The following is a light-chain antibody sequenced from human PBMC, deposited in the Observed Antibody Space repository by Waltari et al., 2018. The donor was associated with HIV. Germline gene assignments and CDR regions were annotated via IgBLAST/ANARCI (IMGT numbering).Light chain of an antibody. CDR3: QVWDSSSDLPV. CDR2: DDS. Sequence: SYVLTQPPSVSVAPGKTARITCGGNNIGSKSVHWYQQKPGQAPVLVIYDDSDRPSGIPWRFSGSNSGNTATLAISRVEAGDEADYYCQVWDSSSDLPVFGGGTKLTVL. CDR1: NIGSKS. J-gene: IGLJ3*02. V-gene: IGLV3-21*04.